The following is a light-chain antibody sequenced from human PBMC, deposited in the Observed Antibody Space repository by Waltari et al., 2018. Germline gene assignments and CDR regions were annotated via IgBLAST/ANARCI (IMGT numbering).Light chain of an antibody. J-gene: IGKJ4*01. CDR2: AAS. V-gene: IGKV1-8*01. CDR1: QGISSY. Sequence: AIRMTQSPSSINVSTGDRVTITCRASQGISSYLAWYQQRPGKAPRLLVYAASTLQSGVPSRFSGSGSGTDFTLTIGCLQSEDFVSYYCQQYYTNPLTFGGGTKVEI. CDR3: QQYYTNPLT.